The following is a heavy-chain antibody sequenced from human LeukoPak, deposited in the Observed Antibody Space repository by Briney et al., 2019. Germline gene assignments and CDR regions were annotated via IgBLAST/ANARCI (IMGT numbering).Heavy chain of an antibody. CDR1: GYTFTSYY. D-gene: IGHD3-22*01. J-gene: IGHJ4*02. V-gene: IGHV1-46*01. CDR3: AREDDSSGYYYGGCAY. CDR2: INPSGGST. Sequence: ASVKVSCKASGYTFTSYYMHWVRQAPGQGLEWMGIINPSGGSTSYAQKFQGRVTMTRDMSTSTVYMELSSLGSEDTAVYYCAREDDSSGYYYGGCAYWGQGTLVTVSS.